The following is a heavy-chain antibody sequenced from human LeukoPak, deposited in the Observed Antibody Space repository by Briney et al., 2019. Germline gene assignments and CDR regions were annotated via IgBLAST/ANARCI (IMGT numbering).Heavy chain of an antibody. J-gene: IGHJ4*02. Sequence: PGGSLRLSCAASGFTVSSNYVSWVRQAPGKGLEWVSVIYSGGSTYYADSVKGRFTISRDNSKNTLYLQMNSLRAEDTAVYYCARTRGYSGYHYWGQGNLVTVSS. CDR3: ARTRGYSGYHY. D-gene: IGHD5-12*01. V-gene: IGHV3-53*01. CDR1: GFTVSSNY. CDR2: IYSGGST.